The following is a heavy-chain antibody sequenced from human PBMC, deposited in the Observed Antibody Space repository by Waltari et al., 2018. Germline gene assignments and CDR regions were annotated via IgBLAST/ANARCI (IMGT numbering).Heavy chain of an antibody. CDR2: IYTSGST. D-gene: IGHD1-26*01. CDR3: ARGSGSYY. J-gene: IGHJ4*02. Sequence: QVQLQESGPGLVKLSQTLSLTCTVSGGSISSGSYYWSWIRQPAGKGLEWIGRIYTSGSTNYNPSLKSRVTISVDTSKNQFSLKLSSVTAADTAVYYCARGSGSYYWGQGTLVTVSS. V-gene: IGHV4-61*02. CDR1: GGSISSGSYY.